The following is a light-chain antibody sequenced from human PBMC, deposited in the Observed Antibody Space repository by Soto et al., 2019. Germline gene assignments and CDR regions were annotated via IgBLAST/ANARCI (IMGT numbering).Light chain of an antibody. CDR3: QQYGSLPWT. J-gene: IGKJ1*01. Sequence: EIVLTQSPGTLSLSPGERATLSCRASQIVTSSYLVWYQQKPAQAPRLLISGASSRATGIPDRFSGSGSGTDFTLTISRLEPEDSAVYYCQQYGSLPWTFGQGTKVE. CDR1: QIVTSSY. CDR2: GAS. V-gene: IGKV3-20*01.